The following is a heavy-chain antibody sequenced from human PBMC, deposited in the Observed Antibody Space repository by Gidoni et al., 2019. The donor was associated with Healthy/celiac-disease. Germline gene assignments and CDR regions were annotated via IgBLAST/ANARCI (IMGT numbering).Heavy chain of an antibody. V-gene: IGHV3-9*01. CDR2: ISWNSGSI. CDR3: AKADDYGEYDPFDY. J-gene: IGHJ4*02. CDR1: GFTFDDYA. D-gene: IGHD4-17*01. Sequence: EVQLVESGGGLVQPGRSLRLSCAASGFTFDDYAMHWVRHAPGKGLEWVSGISWNSGSIGYADSVKGRFTISRDNAKNSLYLQMNSLRAEDTALYYCAKADDYGEYDPFDYWGQGTLVTVSS.